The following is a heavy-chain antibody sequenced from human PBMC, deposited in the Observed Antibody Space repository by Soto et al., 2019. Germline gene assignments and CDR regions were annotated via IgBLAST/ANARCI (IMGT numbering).Heavy chain of an antibody. CDR2: ISSSSSTI. J-gene: IGHJ6*03. D-gene: IGHD4-4*01. CDR1: GFTFSSYS. Sequence: GGSLRLSCAASGFTFSSYSMNWVRQAPGKGLEWVSYISSSSSTIYYADSVKGRFTISRDNAKNSLYLQMNSLRAEDTAVYYCARDFFPITTVTWIYYYYYYMDVWGKGTTVTVSS. V-gene: IGHV3-48*01. CDR3: ARDFFPITTVTWIYYYYYYMDV.